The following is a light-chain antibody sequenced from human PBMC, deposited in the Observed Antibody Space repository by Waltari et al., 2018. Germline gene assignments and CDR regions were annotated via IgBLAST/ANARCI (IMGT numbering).Light chain of an antibody. V-gene: IGKV1-5*03. CDR2: KAS. CDR1: QSIIDW. Sequence: DIQMTQSPSSLSASVVDTVTITCRASQSIIDWLAWYHQKPGKAPILLIYKASILKSGVPSRFSGSGSGTQFTLAISSLQPGDFATYFCQQYNTYTSFGQGTKLEIK. CDR3: QQYNTYTS. J-gene: IGKJ2*01.